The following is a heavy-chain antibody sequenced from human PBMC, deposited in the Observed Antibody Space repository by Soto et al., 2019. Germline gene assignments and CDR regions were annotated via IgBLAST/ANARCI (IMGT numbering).Heavy chain of an antibody. Sequence: GSLRLSCAASGFTFTSYAMHWVRQAPGKGLEWVAVILYGGSNKYYADSVKGRFTISRDNSKNTLYLQMNSLRAEDTAVYYCARVQDILSAYLDYWGQGTLVTVSS. V-gene: IGHV3-30-3*01. CDR3: ARVQDILSAYLDY. D-gene: IGHD3-9*01. CDR2: ILYGGSNK. CDR1: GFTFTSYA. J-gene: IGHJ4*02.